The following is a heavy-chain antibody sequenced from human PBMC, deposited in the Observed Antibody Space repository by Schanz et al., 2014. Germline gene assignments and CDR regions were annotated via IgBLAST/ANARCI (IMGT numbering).Heavy chain of an antibody. CDR1: GFTFSEVY. J-gene: IGHJ3*01. Sequence: EARLVESGGGLVEPGGSLRLSCSGSGFTFSEVYMSWVRQAPGKGLEWVGRIENNANGATTDYAAPVKGRFTVSREESRNTLYLQMNTLRTDDAALYFCAAVNNRDAFNVWGQGTMVSVSS. CDR3: AAVNNRDAFNV. CDR2: IENNANGATT. D-gene: IGHD1-20*01. V-gene: IGHV3-15*04.